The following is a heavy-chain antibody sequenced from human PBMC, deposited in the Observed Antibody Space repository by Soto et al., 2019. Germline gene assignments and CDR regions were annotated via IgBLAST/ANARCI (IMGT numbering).Heavy chain of an antibody. Sequence: ASVKVSCKVSGYTLTELSMHWVRQAPGKGLEWMGGINPGGGETSYAQKFQGRVTMTGDTSTSTVYMELSSLRSEDTAVHYCARDLGPVPATATNWFDPWGQGTLVTVSS. D-gene: IGHD2-2*01. CDR1: GYTLTELS. CDR2: INPGGGET. CDR3: ARDLGPVPATATNWFDP. V-gene: IGHV1-24*01. J-gene: IGHJ5*02.